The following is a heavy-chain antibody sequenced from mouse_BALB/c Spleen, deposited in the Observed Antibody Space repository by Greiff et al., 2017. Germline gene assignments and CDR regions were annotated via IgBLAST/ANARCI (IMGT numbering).Heavy chain of an antibody. J-gene: IGHJ3*01. CDR2: IDPENGDT. D-gene: IGHD1-1*01. Sequence: VQLQQSGAELVRSGASVKLSCTASGFNIKDYYMHWVKQRPEQGLEWIGWIDPENGDTEYAPKFQGKATMTADTSSNTAYLQLSSLTSEDTAVYYCNVYYYGSSYWFAYWGQGTGHCLC. CDR3: NVYYYGSSYWFAY. CDR1: GFNIKDYY. V-gene: IGHV14-4*02.